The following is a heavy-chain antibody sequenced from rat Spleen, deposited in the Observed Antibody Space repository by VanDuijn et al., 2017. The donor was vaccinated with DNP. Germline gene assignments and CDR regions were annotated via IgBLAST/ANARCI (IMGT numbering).Heavy chain of an antibody. CDR3: ARWSSSYYYAMDA. V-gene: IGHV5-7*01. Sequence: EVKLVESGGGLVQPGRSLKLSCAASGFNFNDYWMAWVRQAPKKGLEWVATISYDGSSTYYRDSVKGRFTISRDNAKSTLYLQMDSLRSEDTATYYCARWSSSYYYAMDAWGQGTSVTVSS. CDR1: GFNFNDYW. CDR2: ISYDGSST. J-gene: IGHJ4*01. D-gene: IGHD1-2*01.